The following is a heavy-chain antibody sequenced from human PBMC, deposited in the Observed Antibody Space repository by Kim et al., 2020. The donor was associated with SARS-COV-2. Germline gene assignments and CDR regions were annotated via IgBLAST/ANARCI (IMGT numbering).Heavy chain of an antibody. CDR1: GYSFTSYW. J-gene: IGHJ4*02. D-gene: IGHD3-9*01. CDR3: ARLGVSSGTIGDY. CDR2: ISPSDSDT. V-gene: IGHV5-51*01. Sequence: GESLKISCKGSGYSFTSYWIGWVRQMPGKGLEWMGIISPSDSDTRYSPSFQGQVTISADKSISTAYLQGSSLKASDSAMYYCARLGVSSGTIGDYWGQGTLVTVSS.